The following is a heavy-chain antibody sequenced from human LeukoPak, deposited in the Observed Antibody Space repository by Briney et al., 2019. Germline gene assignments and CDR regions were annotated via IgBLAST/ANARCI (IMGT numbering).Heavy chain of an antibody. V-gene: IGHV3-53*01. D-gene: IGHD6-13*01. CDR1: GFTVSRNY. CDR3: AHPTEYSSSWYGNWFDP. Sequence: AGSLSLSCAASGFTVSRNYMSWVRQAPGQGLERVSVVYSGGSTYYADSLNGRFTISRDNSKNTLYLQMNSLRAEDTAVYYCAHPTEYSSSWYGNWFDPWGQGTLVTVSS. CDR2: VYSGGST. J-gene: IGHJ5*02.